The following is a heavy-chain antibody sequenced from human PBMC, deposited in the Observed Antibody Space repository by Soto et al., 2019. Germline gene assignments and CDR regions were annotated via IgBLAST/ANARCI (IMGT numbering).Heavy chain of an antibody. CDR2: IRRNSGII. D-gene: IGHD1-7*01. Sequence: EVQLVESGGGLVQPGRSLRLSCAASGFTFDDYAMHWVRQAPGKGLEWVSGIRRNSGIIGYADSVMGRFTISRDNAKNSLCQEMNVLRTEDTALYYCANGELREWCHTFYIWFQATMVTVST. CDR3: ANGELREWCHTFYI. J-gene: IGHJ3*02. V-gene: IGHV3-9*01. CDR1: GFTFDDYA.